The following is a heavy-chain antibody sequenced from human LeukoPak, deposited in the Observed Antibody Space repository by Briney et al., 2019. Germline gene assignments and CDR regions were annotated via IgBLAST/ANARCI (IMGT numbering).Heavy chain of an antibody. D-gene: IGHD2-21*02. CDR1: GFTFTSFW. V-gene: IGHV3-74*01. Sequence: PGGSLRLSCAASGFTFTSFWMHWVRQVPGKGLMWVSRINSDGSATNYADSVKGRFTISRDNAKNTVYLQMNSLRAEDTAVYYCARVTTAILGHWGQGTLVTVSS. CDR2: INSDGSAT. J-gene: IGHJ4*02. CDR3: ARVTTAILGH.